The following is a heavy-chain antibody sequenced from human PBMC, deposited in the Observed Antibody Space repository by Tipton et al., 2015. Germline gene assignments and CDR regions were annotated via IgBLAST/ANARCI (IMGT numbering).Heavy chain of an antibody. CDR2: IYSDGRT. J-gene: IGHJ4*02. D-gene: IGHD4-23*01. Sequence: SLRLSCAASGFTFSNYAMSWVRQAPGTGLEWVSVIYSDGRTNYADSVKGRFTISRDNSKNTLYLHMNSLRAEDTALYYCARGWSDYGGNTRPFDSWGQGTLVTVSS. CDR3: ARGWSDYGGNTRPFDS. CDR1: GFTFSNYA. V-gene: IGHV3-53*01.